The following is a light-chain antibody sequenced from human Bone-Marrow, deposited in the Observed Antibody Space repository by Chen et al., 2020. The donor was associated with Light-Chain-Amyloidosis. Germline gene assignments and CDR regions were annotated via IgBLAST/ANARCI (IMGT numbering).Light chain of an antibody. V-gene: IGLV6-57*01. CDR2: EDD. CDR3: QSYQGSSQGV. CDR1: SGSIATNY. J-gene: IGLJ3*02. Sequence: NFMLTQPHSVSESPGKTVIISCTRSSGSIATNYVQWYQQRPGSSPTTVIYEDDQRPSGVPDRFSGSIARSSNSASLTISGLKTEDESDYYCQSYQGSSQGVFGGGTKLTVL.